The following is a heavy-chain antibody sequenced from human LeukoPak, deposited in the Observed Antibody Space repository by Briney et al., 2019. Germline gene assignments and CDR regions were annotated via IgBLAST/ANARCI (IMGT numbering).Heavy chain of an antibody. V-gene: IGHV3-30*03. J-gene: IGHJ4*02. CDR1: GFTFSSYG. Sequence: PGGSLRLSCAASGFTFSSYGMHWVRQAPGKGLEWVAVISYDGSNKYYADSVKGRFTISRDNSKNTLYLQMNSLRAEDTAVYYCVRDHAYYFDYWGQGTLVTVSS. CDR3: VRDHAYYFDY. CDR2: ISYDGSNK.